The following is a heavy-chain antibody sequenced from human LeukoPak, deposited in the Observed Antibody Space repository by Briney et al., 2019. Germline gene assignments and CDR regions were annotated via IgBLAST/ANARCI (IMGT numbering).Heavy chain of an antibody. J-gene: IGHJ5*02. CDR2: ISYDGSNK. D-gene: IGHD3-10*01. CDR3: ARDGISRGSGTYYNA. CDR1: RFTFSTYA. V-gene: IGHV3-30*01. Sequence: GRSLRLSCAASRFTFSTYAMHWVRQAPGKGLEWVTLISYDGSNKYYADSVKGRFTVSRDNSKNTLYLQMNSLRAEDTAVYYCARDGISRGSGTYYNAWGEGTLVTVSS.